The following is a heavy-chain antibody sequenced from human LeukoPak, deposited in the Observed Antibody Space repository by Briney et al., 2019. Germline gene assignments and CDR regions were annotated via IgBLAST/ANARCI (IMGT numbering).Heavy chain of an antibody. D-gene: IGHD6-13*01. Sequence: ASVKVSCKASGYTFSDYYMHWVRQAPGQGLEWIGRINPKSGDTNYAQKFQGRVTMTRDTSIRTDYMELSRLRSDDTAVYYCAKDITSSWYPLDNWGQGTLVTVSS. J-gene: IGHJ4*02. CDR3: AKDITSSWYPLDN. V-gene: IGHV1-2*06. CDR2: INPKSGDT. CDR1: GYTFSDYY.